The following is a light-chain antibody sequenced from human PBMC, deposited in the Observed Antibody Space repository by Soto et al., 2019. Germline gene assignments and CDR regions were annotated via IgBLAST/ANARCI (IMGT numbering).Light chain of an antibody. CDR3: QQADSFAR. Sequence: DIQVTQSPSFVSASVGDRITITGRASQGISNWLAWYQQHPGKAPKLLIYGATSLHSAVPSRFSGSGSGTEFTLTVSGLQPEDFATYYCQQADSFARFGQGTKIDMK. CDR1: QGISNW. V-gene: IGKV1-12*01. J-gene: IGKJ1*01. CDR2: GAT.